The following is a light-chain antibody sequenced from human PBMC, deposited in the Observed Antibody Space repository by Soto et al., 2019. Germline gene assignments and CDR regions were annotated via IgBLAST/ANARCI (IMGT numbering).Light chain of an antibody. Sequence: EIVMTQSPATLSVSQGERATLSCRASQSVNSNLAWYQQKHGQAPRLLVYGASTRATGIPARFSGSGSGTEFTLTISSLQSEDFALYYCQQYNNWPRTFGPGTKVDI. CDR1: QSVNSN. J-gene: IGKJ3*01. V-gene: IGKV3D-15*01. CDR3: QQYNNWPRT. CDR2: GAS.